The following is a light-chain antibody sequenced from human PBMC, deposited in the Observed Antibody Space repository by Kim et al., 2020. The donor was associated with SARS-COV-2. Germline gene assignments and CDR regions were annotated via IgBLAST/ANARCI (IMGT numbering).Light chain of an antibody. J-gene: IGKJ2*01. CDR3: HQYNDWPPGDT. CDR2: GAS. Sequence: SPGERATRSCRASQSVSNNLAWYQLKPGQAPRLLIYGASTRATGTPARFSASGSGTDFTLTVSSLQSEDFAVYYCHQYNDWPPGDTFGQGTKLEI. CDR1: QSVSNN. V-gene: IGKV3-15*01.